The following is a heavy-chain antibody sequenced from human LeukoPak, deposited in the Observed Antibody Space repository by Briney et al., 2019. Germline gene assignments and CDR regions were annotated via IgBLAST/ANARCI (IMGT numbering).Heavy chain of an antibody. J-gene: IGHJ5*02. CDR1: GGSFSGYY. D-gene: IGHD6-13*01. V-gene: IGHV4-34*01. Sequence: PSETLSLTCAVYGGSFSGYYWSWIRQPPGKGLEWIGEINHSGSTNYNPSLKSRVTISVDTSKNQFSLKLSSVTAADTAVYYCARAPPAYSIRDPTEELFDPWGQGTLVTVSS. CDR2: INHSGST. CDR3: ARAPPAYSIRDPTEELFDP.